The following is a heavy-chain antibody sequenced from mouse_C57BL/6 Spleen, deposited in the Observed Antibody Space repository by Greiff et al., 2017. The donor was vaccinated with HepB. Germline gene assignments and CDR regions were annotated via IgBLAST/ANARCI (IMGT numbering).Heavy chain of an antibody. CDR2: INPNNGGT. J-gene: IGHJ1*03. CDR3: ASAYYSNYWYFDV. CDR1: GYTFTDYY. V-gene: IGHV1-26*01. Sequence: VQLQQSGPELVKPGASVKISCKASGYTFTDYYMNWVKQSHGKSLEWIGDINPNNGGTSYNQKFKGKATLTVDKSSSTAYMELRSLTSEDSAVYYCASAYYSNYWYFDVWGTGTTVTVSS. D-gene: IGHD2-5*01.